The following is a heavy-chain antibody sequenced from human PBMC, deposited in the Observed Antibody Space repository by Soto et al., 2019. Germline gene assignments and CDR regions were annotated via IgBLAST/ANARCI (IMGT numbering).Heavy chain of an antibody. CDR3: ARGVFYYYGSSGYSPDY. V-gene: IGHV3-30-3*01. CDR1: GFTSSSYV. J-gene: IGHJ4*02. CDR2: ISFVGSKK. D-gene: IGHD3-22*01. Sequence: QVQLVESGGGVVQPGRSLRLSCEGSGFTSSSYVMHWVRQAPGKGLEWLALISFVGSKKNYADSVKGRFTISRDNSKNMMYLQMNSLRPEDTAVYYCARGVFYYYGSSGYSPDYWGQGTLVTVSS.